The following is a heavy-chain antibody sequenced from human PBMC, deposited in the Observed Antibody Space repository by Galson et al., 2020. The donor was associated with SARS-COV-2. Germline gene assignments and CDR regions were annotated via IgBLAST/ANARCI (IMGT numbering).Heavy chain of an antibody. V-gene: IGHV3-30*03. Sequence: GESLKISCAASGFTFSSYGMHWVRQAPGKGLEWVAVISYDGSNKYYADSVKGRFTISRDNSKNTLYLQMNSLRAEDTAVYYCARDLYYYDSSGYYYKPRENYYYGMDVWGQGTTVTVSS. J-gene: IGHJ6*02. D-gene: IGHD3-22*01. CDR2: ISYDGSNK. CDR1: GFTFSSYG. CDR3: ARDLYYYDSSGYYYKPRENYYYGMDV.